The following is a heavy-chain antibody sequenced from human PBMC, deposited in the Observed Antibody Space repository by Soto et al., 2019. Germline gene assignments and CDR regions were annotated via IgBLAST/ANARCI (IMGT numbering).Heavy chain of an antibody. CDR3: ARDPPRAYYYDSSGYYYSPEPSYGMDV. CDR2: TYYRSKWYN. J-gene: IGHJ6*02. V-gene: IGHV6-1*01. CDR1: GDSVSSNSAA. Sequence: SQTLSLTCAISGDSVSSNSAAWNWIRQSPSRGLEWLGRTYYRSKWYNDYAVSVKSRITINPDTSKNQFSLQLNSVTPEDTAVYYCARDPPRAYYYDSSGYYYSPEPSYGMDVWGQGTTVTVSS. D-gene: IGHD3-22*01.